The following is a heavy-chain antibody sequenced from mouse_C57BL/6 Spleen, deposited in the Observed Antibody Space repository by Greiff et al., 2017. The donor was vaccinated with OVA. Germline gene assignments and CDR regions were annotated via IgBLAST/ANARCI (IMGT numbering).Heavy chain of an antibody. Sequence: DVKLVESGPGLVKPSQSLSLTCSVTGYSITSGYYWNWIRQFPGNKLEWMGYISYDGSNNYNPSLKNRISITRDTSKNQFFLKLNSVTTEDTATYYCARSIHYAMDYWGQGTSVTVSS. J-gene: IGHJ4*01. V-gene: IGHV3-6*01. CDR1: GYSITSGYY. CDR2: ISYDGSN. CDR3: ARSIHYAMDY.